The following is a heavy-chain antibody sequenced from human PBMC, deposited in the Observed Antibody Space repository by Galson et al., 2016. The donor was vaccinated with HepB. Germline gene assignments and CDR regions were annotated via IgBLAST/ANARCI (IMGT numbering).Heavy chain of an antibody. V-gene: IGHV5-51*01. CDR1: GYSFSNYW. CDR3: VRCSGTRYYGLDV. D-gene: IGHD3-10*02. J-gene: IGHJ6*02. Sequence: QSGAEVKKPGESLKISCKGSGYSFSNYWIAWVRQMPGKGLEWMGIIYPGDSDTRYSPSFQGQVAISADKSITTAYLQWSSLRASDTAIYYCVRCSGTRYYGLDVWGQGTTVTVSS. CDR2: IYPGDSDT.